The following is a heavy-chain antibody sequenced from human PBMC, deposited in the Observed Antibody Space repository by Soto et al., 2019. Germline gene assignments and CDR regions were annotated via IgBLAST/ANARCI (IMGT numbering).Heavy chain of an antibody. CDR2: ISYDGSNK. J-gene: IGHJ4*02. V-gene: IGHV3-30*18. Sequence: QVQLVESGGGVVQPGRSLRLSCAASGFTFGSYGMHWVRQAPGKGLEWVAVISYDGSNKYYADSVKGRFTISRDNSKNTLYLRMNSLRAEDTAVYYFAKYRASIAAPDPPDYWGQGSLVPVSS. CDR1: GFTFGSYG. D-gene: IGHD6-6*01. CDR3: AKYRASIAAPDPPDY.